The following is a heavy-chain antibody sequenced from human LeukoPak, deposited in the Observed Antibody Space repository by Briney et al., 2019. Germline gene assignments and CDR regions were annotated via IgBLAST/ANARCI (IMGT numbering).Heavy chain of an antibody. D-gene: IGHD2-15*01. Sequence: ASVTVSCKASGYTFTGYYIHWVRQAPGQSLEWMGWVTPNTGGTNYAQKFQGRVTMTRDTSISTAYMELSRLRSDDTAVYYCARVGVCSGGSCYDMDYWGQGTLVTVSS. CDR3: ARVGVCSGGSCYDMDY. CDR2: VTPNTGGT. CDR1: GYTFTGYY. V-gene: IGHV1-2*02. J-gene: IGHJ4*02.